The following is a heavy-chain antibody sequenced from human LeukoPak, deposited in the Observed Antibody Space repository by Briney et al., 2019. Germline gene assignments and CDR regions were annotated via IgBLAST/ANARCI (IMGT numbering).Heavy chain of an antibody. V-gene: IGHV1-8*01. CDR3: ARSGIAAGAFDI. CDR2: MNPNSGNT. D-gene: IGHD6-13*01. J-gene: IGHJ3*02. CDR1: GYTFTSYD. Sequence: GASVKVSCKASGYTFTSYDINWVRQATGQGLEWMGWMNPNSGNTGYAQKFQGRVTMTRNTSISTAYTELSSLRSEDTAVYYCARSGIAAGAFDIWGQGTMVTVSS.